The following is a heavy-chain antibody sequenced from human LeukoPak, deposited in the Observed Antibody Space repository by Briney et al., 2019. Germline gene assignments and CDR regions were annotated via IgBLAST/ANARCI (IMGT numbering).Heavy chain of an antibody. Sequence: PGGSLRLSCAGTGYTFSSYGMNWVRQAPGKGLEWVSSMSRNSDSEKYADSVRGRFTISRDNAKNSLHLQMNSLRAEDTAVYYCMRSSYGYYFYMDVWGKGTTVTVSS. CDR1: GYTFSSYG. CDR3: MRSSYGYYFYMDV. CDR2: MSRNSDSE. J-gene: IGHJ6*03. D-gene: IGHD5-18*01. V-gene: IGHV3-48*01.